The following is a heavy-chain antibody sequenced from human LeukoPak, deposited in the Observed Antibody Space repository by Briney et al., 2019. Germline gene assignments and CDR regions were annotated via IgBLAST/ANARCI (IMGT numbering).Heavy chain of an antibody. Sequence: ASVKVSCKASGYTFTIYYMHWVRQAPGQGLVWMGIINPSGGTTSYSQKFQGRVTMTRDTSTSTVYMELSSLRSEDTAVYYCARGPNSWAGGDYWGQGTLVTVSS. J-gene: IGHJ4*02. CDR1: GYTFTIYY. CDR2: INPSGGTT. CDR3: ARGPNSWAGGDY. D-gene: IGHD6-13*01. V-gene: IGHV1-46*01.